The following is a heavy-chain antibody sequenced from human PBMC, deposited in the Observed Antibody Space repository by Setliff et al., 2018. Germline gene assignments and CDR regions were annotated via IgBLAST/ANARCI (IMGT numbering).Heavy chain of an antibody. CDR1: GGSFSDSY. D-gene: IGHD6-6*01. CDR3: ARGRIAERPEAIDY. V-gene: IGHV4-34*01. J-gene: IGHJ4*02. Sequence: SETLSLTCAVYGGSFSDSYWTWIRQPPGERLEWIGEINHRGFTDYKPSLKSRLTMSVDTSRNQFSLNLGSVTAADTGVYYCARGRIAERPEAIDYWGQGTPVTVSS. CDR2: INHRGFT.